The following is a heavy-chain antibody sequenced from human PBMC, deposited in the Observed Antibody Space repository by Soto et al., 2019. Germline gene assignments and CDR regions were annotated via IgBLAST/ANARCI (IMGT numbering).Heavy chain of an antibody. V-gene: IGHV4-30-2*01. J-gene: IGHJ4*02. Sequence: SETLSLTCAVSGGSISSGGYSWSWIRQPPGKGLEWIGYIYHSGSTYYNPSLKSRVTISVDRSKNQFSLKLSSVTAADTAVYYCASQRKGYCSSTSCYAEKWGQGTLVTVSS. CDR3: ASQRKGYCSSTSCYAEK. D-gene: IGHD2-2*01. CDR2: IYHSGST. CDR1: GGSISSGGYS.